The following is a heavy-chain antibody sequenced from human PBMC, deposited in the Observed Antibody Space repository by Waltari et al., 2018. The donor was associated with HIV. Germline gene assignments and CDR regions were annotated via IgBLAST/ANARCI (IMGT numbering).Heavy chain of an antibody. Sequence: EVQLVESGGGLVQPGGSLGPSCVASGFAVSGKWMIWVRQAPGKGLEWVSLVTKGDRPYYADSVKGRFTISRDNSRSTLDLRMNSLSVEDTAVYYCAASLTQGGYDIWGQGTMVTVSS. CDR1: GFAVSGKW. CDR3: AASLTQGGYDI. V-gene: IGHV3-66*02. J-gene: IGHJ3*02. CDR2: VTKGDRP. D-gene: IGHD3-22*01.